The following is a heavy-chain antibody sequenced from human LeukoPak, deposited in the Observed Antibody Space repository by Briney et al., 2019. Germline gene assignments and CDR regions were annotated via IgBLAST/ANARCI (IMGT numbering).Heavy chain of an antibody. CDR3: ARVYYSSSYDYWYFDL. D-gene: IGHD6-13*01. J-gene: IGHJ2*01. CDR2: KDYSGST. CDR1: GGSISRYY. V-gene: IGHV4-59*01. Sequence: SETLSLTCTVSGGSISRYYWSWIRQPPGKGLERIGYKDYSGSTNYNRSLKSRVTISVDTSKNQFSLKLSSVTAADTAVYYCARVYYSSSYDYWYFDLWGRGTLSLSPQ.